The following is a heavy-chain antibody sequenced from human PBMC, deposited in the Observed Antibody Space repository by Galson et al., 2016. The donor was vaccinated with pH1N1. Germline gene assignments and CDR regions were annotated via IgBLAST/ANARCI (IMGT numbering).Heavy chain of an antibody. CDR2: ISRMFGAP. CDR3: ARGGSYYDY. CDR1: GGTIFNSFA. Sequence: SVKVSCKASGGTIFNSFAFSWVRQAPGQGLEWMGGISRMFGAPNYAHHFQDRVTITTDDSTSTAYMELMSLRSEDTAVYYCARGGSYYDYWGQGTLVTVAS. V-gene: IGHV1-69*05. D-gene: IGHD1-26*01. J-gene: IGHJ4*02.